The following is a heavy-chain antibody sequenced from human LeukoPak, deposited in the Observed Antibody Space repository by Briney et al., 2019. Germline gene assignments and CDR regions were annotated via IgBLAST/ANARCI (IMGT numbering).Heavy chain of an antibody. Sequence: GGSLRLSCAASGFRFSAYWMTWVRQAPGKGLECVAIIKQDASEAYYVDSVMGRFTLSRDNAKNSLYLQMNSLRAEDTAVYYCARFDYYGSGGLFDSWGQGNLVTVSS. CDR3: ARFDYYGSGGLFDS. J-gene: IGHJ4*02. V-gene: IGHV3-7*01. D-gene: IGHD3-10*01. CDR1: GFRFSAYW. CDR2: IKQDASEA.